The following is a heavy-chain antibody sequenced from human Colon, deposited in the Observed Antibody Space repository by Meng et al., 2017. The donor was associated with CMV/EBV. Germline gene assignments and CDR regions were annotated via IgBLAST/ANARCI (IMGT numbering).Heavy chain of an antibody. V-gene: IGHV1-2*02. J-gene: IGHJ4*02. CDR3: ARVPAKPYCSSASCYNDY. D-gene: IGHD2-2*02. CDR2: INPNSGGT. Sequence: ASVKVSCKASGYTFTSYDINWVRQATGQGLEWMGWINPNSGGTNFAQKFQGRVTMTRDTSISTAYMELSRLRSDDTAVYYCARVPAKPYCSSASCYNDYWGQGTLVTVSS. CDR1: GYTFTSYD.